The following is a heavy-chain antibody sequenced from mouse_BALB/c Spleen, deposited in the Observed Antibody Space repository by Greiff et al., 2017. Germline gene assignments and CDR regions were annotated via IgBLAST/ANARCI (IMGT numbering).Heavy chain of an antibody. CDR1: GFTFSSFG. D-gene: IGHD2-12*01. J-gene: IGHJ4*01. V-gene: IGHV5-17*02. Sequence: EVQLVESGGGLVQPGGSLKLSCAASGFTFSSFGMHWVRQAPEKGLEWVAYISSGSSTIYYADRVKGRFTISRDNPKNTLFLQMISLRSEDTAMYYCANRSAYDEYYYAMDYWGQGTSVTVSS. CDR2: ISSGSSTI. CDR3: ANRSAYDEYYYAMDY.